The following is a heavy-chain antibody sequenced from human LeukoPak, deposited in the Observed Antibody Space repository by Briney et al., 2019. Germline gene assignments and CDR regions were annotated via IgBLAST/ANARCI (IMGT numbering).Heavy chain of an antibody. CDR3: AKHEGGSMNV. CDR2: ISGSSSHI. Sequence: GGSLRLSCAASGFTFSTYSMNWVRQAPGKGLEWVSSISGSSSHIYYADSVKGRFTISRDNAKNSLYLQMNSLRAEDTAVYYCAKHEGGSMNVWGQGTTVTVSS. D-gene: IGHD3-16*01. J-gene: IGHJ6*02. CDR1: GFTFSTYS. V-gene: IGHV3-21*01.